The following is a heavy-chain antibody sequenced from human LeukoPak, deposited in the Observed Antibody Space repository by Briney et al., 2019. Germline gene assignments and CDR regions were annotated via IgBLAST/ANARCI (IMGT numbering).Heavy chain of an antibody. Sequence: GASVKVSCKASGYTFTGYHMHWVRQAPGQGLEWMGRIIPILGIANYAQKFQGRVTITADKSTSTAYMELSSLRSEDTAVYYCATSPAHYYGGIIPWGQGTLVTVSS. CDR2: IIPILGIA. V-gene: IGHV1-69*02. CDR3: ATSPAHYYGGIIP. D-gene: IGHD4-23*01. CDR1: GYTFTGYH. J-gene: IGHJ5*02.